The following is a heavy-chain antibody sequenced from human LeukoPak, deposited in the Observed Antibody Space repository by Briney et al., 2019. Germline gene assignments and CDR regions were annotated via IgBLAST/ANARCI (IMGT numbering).Heavy chain of an antibody. Sequence: SQTLSLTCTVSGGSISSGGYYWSWIRQHPGKGLEWIGYIYYSGSTYYNPSLKSRVTISVDTSKNQFSLKLSSVTAADTAVYYCARGPELLHAFDIWGQGTMVTVSS. CDR3: ARGPELLHAFDI. CDR1: GGSISSGGYY. J-gene: IGHJ3*02. D-gene: IGHD1-7*01. CDR2: IYYSGST. V-gene: IGHV4-31*03.